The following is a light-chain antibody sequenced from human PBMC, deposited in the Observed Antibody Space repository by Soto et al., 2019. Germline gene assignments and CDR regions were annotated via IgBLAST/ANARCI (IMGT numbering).Light chain of an antibody. CDR1: SSNIGAGYD. CDR2: GNS. V-gene: IGLV1-40*01. Sequence: QSVLTQPPSVSGAPGQRVTISCTGSSSNIGAGYDVHWYQQLPGTAPKLLIYGNSNRPSGVPDRFSGSKSGTSASLAITGLQAEDEADYYCQSYDSSLSKMVFGGGPKLTVL. J-gene: IGLJ2*01. CDR3: QSYDSSLSKMV.